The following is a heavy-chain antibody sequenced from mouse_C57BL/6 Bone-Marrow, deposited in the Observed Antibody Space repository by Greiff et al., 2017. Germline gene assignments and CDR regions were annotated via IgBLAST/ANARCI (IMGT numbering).Heavy chain of an antibody. D-gene: IGHD2-2*01. CDR1: GYAFSSSW. V-gene: IGHV1-82*01. CDR3: ATMVTTMYYFDY. Sequence: QVQLQQSGPELVKPGASVKISCKASGYAFSSSWMNWVKQRPGKGLEWIGRIYPGDGDTNYNGKFKGKATLTADKSSSTAYMQLSSLTSEDSAVYFCATMVTTMYYFDYWGQGTTLTVSS. J-gene: IGHJ2*01. CDR2: IYPGDGDT.